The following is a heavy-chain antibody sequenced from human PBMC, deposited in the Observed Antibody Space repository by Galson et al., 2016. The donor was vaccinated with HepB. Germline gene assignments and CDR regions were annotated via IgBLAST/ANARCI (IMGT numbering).Heavy chain of an antibody. CDR3: ARAVRGVDDAFDI. J-gene: IGHJ3*02. V-gene: IGHV3-11*06. CDR1: GFTVSSNY. D-gene: IGHD3-10*01. CDR2: IYSSNSSHT. Sequence: LRLSCAASGFTVSSNYMSWVRQAPGKGLEWVSVIYSSNSSHTNYADSVKGRFTVSRDNAKNSLFLQMNSLRAEDTAVYFCARAVRGVDDAFDIWGQGTMVTVSS.